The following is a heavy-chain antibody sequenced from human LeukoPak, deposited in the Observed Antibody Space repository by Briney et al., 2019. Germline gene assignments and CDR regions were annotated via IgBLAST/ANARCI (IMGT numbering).Heavy chain of an antibody. Sequence: SETLSPTCTVSGGSISSYYWSWIRQPPGKGLEWIGYIYYSGSTNYNPSLKSRVTISVDTSKNQFSLKLSSVTAADTAMYYCARGGGMILVDHYFDYWGQGTLVTVAS. D-gene: IGHD3-22*01. CDR1: GGSISSYY. V-gene: IGHV4-59*08. CDR3: ARGGGMILVDHYFDY. J-gene: IGHJ4*02. CDR2: IYYSGST.